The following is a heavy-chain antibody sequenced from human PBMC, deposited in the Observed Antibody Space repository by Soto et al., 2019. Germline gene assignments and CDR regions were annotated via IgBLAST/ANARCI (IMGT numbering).Heavy chain of an antibody. J-gene: IGHJ6*02. CDR1: GFTFSSYA. CDR2: ISGSGGST. CDR3: AKDQNIQLWPRYYYYGMDV. D-gene: IGHD5-18*01. Sequence: EVQLLESGGGLVQPGGSLSLSCAASGFTFSSYAMSWVRQAPGKGLEWVSAISGSGGSTYYADSVKGRFTISRDNSKNTLYLQMNSLRAEDTAVYYCAKDQNIQLWPRYYYYGMDVWGQGTTVTVSS. V-gene: IGHV3-23*01.